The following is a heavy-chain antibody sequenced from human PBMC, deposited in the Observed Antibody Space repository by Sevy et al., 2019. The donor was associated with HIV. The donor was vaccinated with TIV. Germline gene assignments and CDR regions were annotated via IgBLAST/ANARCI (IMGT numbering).Heavy chain of an antibody. CDR1: GYTFTSYD. V-gene: IGHV1-8*01. J-gene: IGHJ6*02. CDR2: MNPNSGNT. D-gene: IGHD3-3*01. CDR3: ARGSFLEWLLGHYYYYYGMDV. Sequence: ASVKVSCKASGYTFTSYDINWVRQATGQGLEWMGWMNPNSGNTSYAQKFQGRVTMTRNTSISKAYMELSSLRSEDTAVYYCARGSFLEWLLGHYYYYYGMDVWGQGTTVTVSS.